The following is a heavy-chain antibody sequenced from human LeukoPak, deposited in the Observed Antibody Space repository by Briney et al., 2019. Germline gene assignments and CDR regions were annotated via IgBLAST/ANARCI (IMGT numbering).Heavy chain of an antibody. CDR3: ARGGRSTYFDWSPDY. CDR1: GFTFSDYS. CDR2: ISSTSSYI. V-gene: IGHV3-21*01. J-gene: IGHJ4*02. D-gene: IGHD3-9*01. Sequence: GGSLRLSCAASGFTFSDYSMNWVRQAPGKGLEWVSSISSTSSYIYYADSVKGRFTISRDNARNSLYLQMNSLRAEDTAVYYCARGGRSTYFDWSPDYWGQGTLVTVSS.